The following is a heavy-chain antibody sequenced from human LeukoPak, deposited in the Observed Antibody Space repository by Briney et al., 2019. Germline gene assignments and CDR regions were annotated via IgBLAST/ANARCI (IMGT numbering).Heavy chain of an antibody. Sequence: PGGSLRLSCAASGFTFSSYEMNWVRQAPGKGLEWVSYISSSGSTIYYADSVKGRFTISRDNAKNSLYLQMNSLRAEDTAVYYCARGAKWLGINSYYFDYWGQGTLVTVSS. V-gene: IGHV3-48*03. D-gene: IGHD3-22*01. CDR2: ISSSGSTI. CDR3: ARGAKWLGINSYYFDY. J-gene: IGHJ4*02. CDR1: GFTFSSYE.